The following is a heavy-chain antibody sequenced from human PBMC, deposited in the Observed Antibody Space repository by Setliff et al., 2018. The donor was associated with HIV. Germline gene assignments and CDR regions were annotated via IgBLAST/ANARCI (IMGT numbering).Heavy chain of an antibody. D-gene: IGHD2-8*01. CDR2: INHSGNI. CDR1: GGAFNDYY. J-gene: IGHJ4*02. V-gene: IGHV4-34*01. Sequence: PSETLSLTCAVYGGAFNDYYWNWIRQPPGEGLQWIGEINHSGNINYNPSLRSRVTMSVDTPKKQFSLNVTSVTAADTAVYYCARGTYYNGGHLPLDSWGQGALVTVSS. CDR3: ARGTYYNGGHLPLDS.